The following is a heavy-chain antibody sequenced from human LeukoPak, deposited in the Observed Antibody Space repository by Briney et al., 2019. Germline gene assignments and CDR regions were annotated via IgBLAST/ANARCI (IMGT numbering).Heavy chain of an antibody. D-gene: IGHD3-22*01. V-gene: IGHV3-30-3*01. J-gene: IGHJ4*02. CDR2: ISYDGSNK. Sequence: PGRSLRLSCAASGFTFSSYAMHWVRQAPGKGLEWVAVISYDGSNKYYADSVKGRFTISRDNSKNTLYLQMNSLRAEDTAVYYCARGRSITMIVAHYWGQGTLVTVSS. CDR1: GFTFSSYA. CDR3: ARGRSITMIVAHY.